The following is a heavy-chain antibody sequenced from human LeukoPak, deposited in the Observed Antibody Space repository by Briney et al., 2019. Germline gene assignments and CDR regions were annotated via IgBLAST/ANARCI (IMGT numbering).Heavy chain of an antibody. J-gene: IGHJ5*02. D-gene: IGHD4-11*01. CDR2: ISSSSSYI. Sequence: PGGSLRLSCAASGFTFSSYSMNWVRQAPGKGLEWVSSISSSSSYIYYADSVKGRFTISRDNAKNSLYLQMNSLRAEDTAVYYCARDSYSNYWFDPWGQRTLVTVSS. V-gene: IGHV3-21*01. CDR1: GFTFSSYS. CDR3: ARDSYSNYWFDP.